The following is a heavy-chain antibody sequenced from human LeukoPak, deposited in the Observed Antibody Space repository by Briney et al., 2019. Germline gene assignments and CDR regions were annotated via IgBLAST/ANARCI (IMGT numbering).Heavy chain of an antibody. D-gene: IGHD2-2*01. CDR1: GGSINLYY. CDR2: VYSTGST. Sequence: PSETLSLTCPVSGGSINLYYWSWIQQPAGKGLEWIGRVYSTGSTNYSPSLKSRVTMSVDKSKNQFSMNLSSVTAADTAVYYCARGIPDPYSFDSWGQGTLVTVSS. CDR3: ARGIPDPYSFDS. V-gene: IGHV4-4*07. J-gene: IGHJ4*02.